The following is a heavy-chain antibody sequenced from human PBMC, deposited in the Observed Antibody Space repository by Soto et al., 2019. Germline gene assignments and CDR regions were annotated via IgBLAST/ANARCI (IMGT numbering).Heavy chain of an antibody. CDR2: IYTSGST. J-gene: IGHJ5*02. Sequence: KASETLSLTCTVSGGSISSYYWSWIRQPAGKGLEWIGRIYTSGSTNYNPSLKSRVTMSVDTSKNQFSLKLSSVTAADTAVYYCARDLVVPAAIGENNWFDPWGQGTLVTVSS. D-gene: IGHD2-2*01. V-gene: IGHV4-4*07. CDR1: GGSISSYY. CDR3: ARDLVVPAAIGENNWFDP.